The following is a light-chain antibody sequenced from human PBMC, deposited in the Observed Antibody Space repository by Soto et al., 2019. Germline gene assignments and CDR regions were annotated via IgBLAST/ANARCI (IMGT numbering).Light chain of an antibody. J-gene: IGLJ1*01. Sequence: QSSSTQPASLSGSLGQSITISCTGTGSDIAGYNYISWYQQLPGKAPKLMIYEVTIRPSGISNRFSGSKSGNTASLTISGLQAEDEADYYCTSFTSTSSLYVFGTGTKVTVL. CDR3: TSFTSTSSLYV. V-gene: IGLV2-14*01. CDR1: GSDIAGYNY. CDR2: EVT.